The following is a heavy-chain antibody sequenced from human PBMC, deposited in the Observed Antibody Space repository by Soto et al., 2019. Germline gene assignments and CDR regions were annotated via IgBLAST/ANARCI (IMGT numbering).Heavy chain of an antibody. J-gene: IGHJ4*02. CDR3: AKGYSTGWHSSLNS. Sequence: EVQLLESGGGLVQPGGSLRLSCAASGFTFSNFGVSWVRQTPGKGLECVSAITNNSDYKYYADSVKGRFIVSRDNSKSTLFLEMNSLRAEDTAVYYCAKGYSTGWHSSLNSWGQGTLVIVSS. CDR1: GFTFSNFG. D-gene: IGHD2-8*02. CDR2: ITNNSDYK. V-gene: IGHV3-23*01.